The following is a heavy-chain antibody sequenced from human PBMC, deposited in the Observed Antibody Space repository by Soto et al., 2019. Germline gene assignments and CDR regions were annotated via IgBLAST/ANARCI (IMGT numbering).Heavy chain of an antibody. CDR1: GYTFTSYA. Sequence: GASVKVSCKASGYTFTSYAMHWVRQAPGQRLEWMGWINAGNGNTKYSQKFQGRVTITRDTSASTAYMELSSLRSEDTAVYYCARGGCSGGSCYSSDYHYYMAVWGKGTTVTVSS. D-gene: IGHD2-15*01. CDR2: INAGNGNT. V-gene: IGHV1-3*01. CDR3: ARGGCSGGSCYSSDYHYYMAV. J-gene: IGHJ6*03.